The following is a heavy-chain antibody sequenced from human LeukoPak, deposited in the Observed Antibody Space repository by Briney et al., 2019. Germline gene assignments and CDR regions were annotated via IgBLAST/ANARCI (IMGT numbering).Heavy chain of an antibody. CDR3: AELGITMIGGV. D-gene: IGHD3-10*02. J-gene: IGHJ6*04. Sequence: GGSLRLSCAASGFTFSSYNMNWVRQAPGKGLEWVSSISISSDYIYYADSVKGRFTISRDNAKNSLYLQMNSLRAEDTAVYYCAELGITMIGGVWGKGTTVTISS. CDR2: ISISSDYI. CDR1: GFTFSSYN. V-gene: IGHV3-21*01.